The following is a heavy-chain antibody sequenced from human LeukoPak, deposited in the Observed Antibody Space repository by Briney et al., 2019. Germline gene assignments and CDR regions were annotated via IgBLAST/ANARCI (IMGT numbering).Heavy chain of an antibody. V-gene: IGHV3-23*01. D-gene: IGHD3-16*01. CDR3: AKDMITFGGVTIGPFDY. CDR2: ISGSGGST. Sequence: GGSLRLSCAASGFTFSSYAMSWVRQAPGKGLEWVSAISGSGGSTYYADSVKGRFTISRDNSKNTLYLQMNSLRAEDTAVYYCAKDMITFGGVTIGPFDYWGRGTLVTVSS. CDR1: GFTFSSYA. J-gene: IGHJ4*02.